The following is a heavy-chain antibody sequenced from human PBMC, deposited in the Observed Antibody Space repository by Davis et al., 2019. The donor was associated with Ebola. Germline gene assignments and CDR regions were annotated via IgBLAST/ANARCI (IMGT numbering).Heavy chain of an antibody. CDR2: INHSGST. V-gene: IGHV4-34*01. CDR3: ARVPKRYYYDSSGYQHTFDY. CDR1: GGSFSGYY. D-gene: IGHD3-22*01. J-gene: IGHJ4*02. Sequence: PSETLSLTCAVYGGSFSGYYWSWIRQPPGKGLEWIGEINHSGSTNYNPSLKSRVTISVDTSKNQFSLKLSSVTAADTAVYYCARVPKRYYYDSSGYQHTFDYWGQGTLVIVSS.